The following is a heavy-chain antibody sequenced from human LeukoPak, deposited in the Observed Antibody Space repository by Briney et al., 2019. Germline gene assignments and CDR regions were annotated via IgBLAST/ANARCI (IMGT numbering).Heavy chain of an antibody. CDR3: ARDRTYDYGHNVGAFDI. D-gene: IGHD4-17*01. V-gene: IGHV3-7*01. J-gene: IGHJ3*02. CDR2: IKPDGGEK. Sequence: PGGSLRLSCEVSGFTFSGYWMSWVRQAPGKGLEWVANIKPDGGEKNHVDSVKGRFTISRDNVKNSVYLQMNSLRDEDTAVYYCARDRTYDYGHNVGAFDIWGQGTLVTVSS. CDR1: GFTFSGYW.